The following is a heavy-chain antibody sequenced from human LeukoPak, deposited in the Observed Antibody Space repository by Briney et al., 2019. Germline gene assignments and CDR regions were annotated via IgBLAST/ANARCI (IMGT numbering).Heavy chain of an antibody. V-gene: IGHV4-39*07. J-gene: IGHJ4*02. Sequence: SETLSLTCTVSGGSISSSSYYWGWLRQPPGKGLEWIGRIYDSGSTYYNSFLKSRVTISVDTSKNQFSLKLSSVTAADTAVYYCARSVDTYYYDSSGYYFDYWGQGTLVTVSS. CDR3: ARSVDTYYYDSSGYYFDY. CDR2: IYDSGST. D-gene: IGHD3-22*01. CDR1: GGSISSSSYY.